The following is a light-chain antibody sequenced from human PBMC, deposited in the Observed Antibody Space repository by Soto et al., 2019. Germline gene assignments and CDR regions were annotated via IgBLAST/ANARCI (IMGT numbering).Light chain of an antibody. CDR2: AAS. Sequence: DIQMTQSPSSLSASIGDRVTITCRASRSISRYLSWYQQKPGKAPNLLIYAASSLQSGVPSRFSGSGSGTDFTLTISSLQPEDFATYYCQQSYSRVTLGQGTKVDIK. J-gene: IGKJ1*01. CDR3: QQSYSRVT. V-gene: IGKV1-39*01. CDR1: RSISRY.